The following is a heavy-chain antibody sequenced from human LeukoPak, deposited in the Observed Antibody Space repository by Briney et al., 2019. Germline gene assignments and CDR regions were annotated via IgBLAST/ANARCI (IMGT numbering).Heavy chain of an antibody. D-gene: IGHD3-10*01. CDR2: IYYSGST. J-gene: IGHJ3*02. Sequence: SETLSLTCTVSGGSISSYYWSWIRQPPGKGLEWIGYIYYSGSTNYNPSLKSRVTISVDTSKNQFSLKLSSVTAADTAVYYCARVTGMGRAFDIWGQGTMVTVSS. CDR1: GGSISSYY. CDR3: ARVTGMGRAFDI. V-gene: IGHV4-59*12.